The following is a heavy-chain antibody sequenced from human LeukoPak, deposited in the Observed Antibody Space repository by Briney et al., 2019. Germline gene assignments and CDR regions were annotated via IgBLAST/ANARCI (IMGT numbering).Heavy chain of an antibody. J-gene: IGHJ6*03. D-gene: IGHD5-12*01. CDR1: GYTFSGYY. CDR2: INPNSGGT. V-gene: IGHV1-2*02. CDR3: ARASRGYVDYYYYMDV. Sequence: ASVKVSCKASGYTFSGYYMHWVRQAPGQGLEWMGWINPNSGGTNYAQKFQGRVTMTRDMSTSTVYMELSSLRSEDTAVYYCARASRGYVDYYYYMDVWGKGTTVTVSS.